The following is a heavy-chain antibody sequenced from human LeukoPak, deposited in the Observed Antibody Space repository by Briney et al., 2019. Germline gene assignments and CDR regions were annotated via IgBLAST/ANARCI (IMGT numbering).Heavy chain of an antibody. Sequence: GASVKVSCKASGYTFTGYYMHWVRQAPGQGPEWMGWINPNSGGTNYAQKFQGRVTMTRDTSISTAYMELSRLRSDDTAVYYCARGRGSPIQLLDYWGQGTLVTVSS. V-gene: IGHV1-2*02. J-gene: IGHJ4*02. CDR2: INPNSGGT. D-gene: IGHD5-18*01. CDR1: GYTFTGYY. CDR3: ARGRGSPIQLLDY.